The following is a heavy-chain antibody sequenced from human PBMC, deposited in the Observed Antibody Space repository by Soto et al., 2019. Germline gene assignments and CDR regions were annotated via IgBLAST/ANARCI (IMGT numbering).Heavy chain of an antibody. CDR3: ARALGVMDV. V-gene: IGHV1-46*01. CDR1: GYTFTSYY. J-gene: IGHJ6*02. CDR2: INASGGST. Sequence: QVQLVQSGAEVKKPGASVKVSGKASGYTFTSYYMHWVRQAPGQGLEWMGIINASGGSTSYAQKFQGRVTMTRDTSTSTVYMELSSLRSEETAVYYCARALGVMDVWGQGTTVTVSS.